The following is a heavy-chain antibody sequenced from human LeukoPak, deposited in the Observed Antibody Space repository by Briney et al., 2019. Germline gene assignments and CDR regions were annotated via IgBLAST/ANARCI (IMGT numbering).Heavy chain of an antibody. CDR1: GGTFSSYA. V-gene: IGHV1-69*05. CDR2: IIPMFGTA. CDR3: ARDSITMIVAQKVPFQH. J-gene: IGHJ1*01. D-gene: IGHD3-22*01. Sequence: GASVKVSCKASGGTFSSYAISWVRQAPGQGLEWMGGIIPMFGTANYAQKFQGRVTMTRDTPTSTVYMELSSLRSEDTAVYYCARDSITMIVAQKVPFQHWGQGTLVTVSS.